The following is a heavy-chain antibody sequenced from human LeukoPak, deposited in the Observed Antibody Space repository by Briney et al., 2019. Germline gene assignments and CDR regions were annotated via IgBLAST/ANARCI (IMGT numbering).Heavy chain of an antibody. Sequence: PGGSLRLSCAASGFTFSSYGMSWVRQAPGKGLEWVSAISGSGGSTYYVDSVKGRFTISRDNSKNTLYLQMNSLRAEDTAVYYCARTVWGYFDYWGQGTLVTVSS. CDR1: GFTFSSYG. J-gene: IGHJ4*02. CDR2: ISGSGGST. D-gene: IGHD7-27*01. CDR3: ARTVWGYFDY. V-gene: IGHV3-23*01.